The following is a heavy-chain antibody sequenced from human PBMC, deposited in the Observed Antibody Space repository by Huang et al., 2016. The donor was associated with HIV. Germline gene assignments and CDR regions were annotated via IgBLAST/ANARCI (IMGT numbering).Heavy chain of an antibody. D-gene: IGHD6-25*01. CDR1: GYSISSGGYY. Sequence: QVQLQASGPGLVKPSQTLSLTCTVPGYSISSGGYYWTWIRQSPANGLEWIGYIYYSGNSDYNPTLKSRVANSIDAFKNRVSLKLKSVTVADTAVYYCARAAATHSVFVYWGQGTLVTVSA. CDR3: ARAAATHSVFVY. V-gene: IGHV4-30-4*08. CDR2: IYYSGNS. J-gene: IGHJ4*02.